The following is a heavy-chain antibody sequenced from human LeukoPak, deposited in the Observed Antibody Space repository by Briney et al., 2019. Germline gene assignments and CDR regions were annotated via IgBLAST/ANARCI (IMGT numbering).Heavy chain of an antibody. Sequence: GGSLRLSCAASGFTFDDYAMHWVRQAPGKGLEWVSGISWNSGSIDYADSVKGRFTISRDNAKNSLHLQMNSLRAEDTALYYCARDFYGSGSHFFADWGQGTLVTVSS. CDR2: ISWNSGSI. CDR1: GFTFDDYA. CDR3: ARDFYGSGSHFFAD. V-gene: IGHV3-9*01. J-gene: IGHJ4*02. D-gene: IGHD3-10*01.